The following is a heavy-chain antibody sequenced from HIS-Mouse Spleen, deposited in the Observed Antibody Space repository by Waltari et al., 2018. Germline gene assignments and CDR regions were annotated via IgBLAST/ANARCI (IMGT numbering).Heavy chain of an antibody. CDR3: ARADIVVVPAAVPYYYGMDV. Sequence: QVQLQQWGAGLLKPSETLSLTCAVYGGSFSGYYWSWIRQPPGKGLEWIGEINHSGSTKYNPSLKSRVTISVDTSKNQFSLKLSAVTAADTAVYYCARADIVVVPAAVPYYYGMDVWGQGTTVTVSS. V-gene: IGHV4-34*01. CDR1: GGSFSGYY. J-gene: IGHJ6*02. D-gene: IGHD2-2*01. CDR2: INHSGST.